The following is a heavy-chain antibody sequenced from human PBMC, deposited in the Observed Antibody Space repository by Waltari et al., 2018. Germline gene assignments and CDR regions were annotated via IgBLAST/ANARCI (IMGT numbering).Heavy chain of an antibody. CDR1: GGSFSGYY. D-gene: IGHD5-12*01. Sequence: QVQLQQWGAGLLKPSETLSLTCAVYGGSFSGYYWSWIRQPPGKGLEWIGEINHSGSTNYNPSLKSRVTISVDTSKNQFSLKLSSVTAADTAVYYCAHGWLRNPGFDYWGQGTLVTVSS. CDR2: INHSGST. CDR3: AHGWLRNPGFDY. J-gene: IGHJ4*02. V-gene: IGHV4-34*01.